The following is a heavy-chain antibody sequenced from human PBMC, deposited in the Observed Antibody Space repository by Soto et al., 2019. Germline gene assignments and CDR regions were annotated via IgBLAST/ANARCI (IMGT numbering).Heavy chain of an antibody. CDR3: ARDQTGITTAGGGRIDR. Sequence: QVQLVESGGGVVQPGWSLRLSCAASGFTFSTHAMHWVRQAPGKGLECVAIVSFDGSNKYYADSVKGRFTISRDNSKNTLYLQMSGLTPEDTAFYYCARDQTGITTAGGGRIDRWGQGTLVTVSS. CDR1: GFTFSTHA. D-gene: IGHD6-13*01. V-gene: IGHV3-30-3*01. J-gene: IGHJ5*02. CDR2: VSFDGSNK.